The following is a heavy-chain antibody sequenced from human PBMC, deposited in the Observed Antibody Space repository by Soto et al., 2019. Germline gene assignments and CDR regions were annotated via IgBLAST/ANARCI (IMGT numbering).Heavy chain of an antibody. V-gene: IGHV1-3*01. CDR1: GYTFTRYT. CDR2: INPDNGST. CDR3: ARGIATGQLDP. D-gene: IGHD2-15*01. Sequence: ASVKVSCKASGYTFTRYTMNWVRQAPGQRLEWMGWINPDNGSTKSSQKFQDRVIITRDTSASTAYMDLSSLRSEDTAVYYCARGIATGQLDPWGQGTLVTVSS. J-gene: IGHJ5*02.